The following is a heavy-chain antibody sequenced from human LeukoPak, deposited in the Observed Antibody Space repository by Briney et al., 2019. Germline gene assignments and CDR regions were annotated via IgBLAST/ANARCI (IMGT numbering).Heavy chain of an antibody. Sequence: SETLSLTCTVSGGSISSGGSYWAWIRQPPGRGLEWIGSIYYIGTTYYNPSLKSRVTISVDTSKNQFSLKVSSVTAADTAVYYCASAYCGGDCYSPPFDYWGQGILVTVSS. CDR3: ASAYCGGDCYSPPFDY. CDR1: GGSISSGGSY. D-gene: IGHD2-21*02. CDR2: IYYIGTT. V-gene: IGHV4-39*07. J-gene: IGHJ4*02.